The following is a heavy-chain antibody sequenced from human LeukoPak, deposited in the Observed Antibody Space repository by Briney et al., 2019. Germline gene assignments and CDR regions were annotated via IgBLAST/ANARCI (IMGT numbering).Heavy chain of an antibody. CDR2: TIGSGYNT. J-gene: IGHJ3*02. Sequence: PGGSLRLSCAASGFTFSNYAMSWVRQAPGKGLEWVSATIGSGYNTYYADSVKGRFAISRDSSKNTLYLQMNSLRAEDTAVHYCAKGSGYYSRDAFDIWGQGTMVTVSS. CDR3: AKGSGYYSRDAFDI. CDR1: GFTFSNYA. V-gene: IGHV3-23*01. D-gene: IGHD3-22*01.